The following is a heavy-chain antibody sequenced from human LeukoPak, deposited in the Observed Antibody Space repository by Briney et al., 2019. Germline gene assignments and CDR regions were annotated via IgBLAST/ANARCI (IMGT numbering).Heavy chain of an antibody. Sequence: PGGSLRLSCAASGFTFSDYYMSWIRQAPGKGLEWVSYITSSGSAIYYADSVRGRFTISRDNARNSMFLHVDDLRAEDTAIYYCATGIVSTSGDYWGQGTLVTVSS. V-gene: IGHV3-11*01. CDR1: GFTFSDYY. D-gene: IGHD5/OR15-5a*01. CDR3: ATGIVSTSGDY. CDR2: ITSSGSAI. J-gene: IGHJ4*02.